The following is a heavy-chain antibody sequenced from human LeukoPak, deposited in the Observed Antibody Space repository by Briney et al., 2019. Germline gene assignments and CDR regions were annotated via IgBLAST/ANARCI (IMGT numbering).Heavy chain of an antibody. Sequence: WIRQAPGKGLEWVGRIKSKTDGGTTDYAAPVKGRFTISRDDSKNTLYLQMNSLKTEDTAVYYCTTLWDEPFDYWGQGTLVTVSS. CDR2: IKSKTDGGTT. V-gene: IGHV3-15*01. D-gene: IGHD3-16*01. J-gene: IGHJ4*02. CDR3: TTLWDEPFDY.